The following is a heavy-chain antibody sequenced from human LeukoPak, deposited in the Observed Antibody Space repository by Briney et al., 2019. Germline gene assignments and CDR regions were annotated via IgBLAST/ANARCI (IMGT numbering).Heavy chain of an antibody. CDR3: ARVRGSSYFDY. CDR2: IKQDGSEK. Sequence: GGSLRLSCAASGFTFSSYWMSWVRQAPGKGLEWVANIKQDGSEKYHVDSVKGRFTISRDNAKNSLYLQMNSQRAEDTGVYYCARVRGSSYFDYWGQGTLVTVSS. V-gene: IGHV3-7*01. CDR1: GFTFSSYW. J-gene: IGHJ4*01. D-gene: IGHD6-6*01.